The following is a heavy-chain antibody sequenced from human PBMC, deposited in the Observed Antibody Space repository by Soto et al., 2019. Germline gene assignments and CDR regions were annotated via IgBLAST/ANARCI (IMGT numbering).Heavy chain of an antibody. D-gene: IGHD6-19*01. CDR1: GFTFSSYG. J-gene: IGHJ4*02. CDR3: AKDHSSGSADYYFDY. CDR2: ISYDGNNK. V-gene: IGHV3-30*18. Sequence: VQLVESGGGVVQPGRSLRLSCAASGFTFSSYGMHWVRQAPGKGLEWVAVISYDGNNKYHADSVKGRFTISRDNSRNTLYLQMNSLRGEDTALYYCAKDHSSGSADYYFDYWGQGTLVTVSS.